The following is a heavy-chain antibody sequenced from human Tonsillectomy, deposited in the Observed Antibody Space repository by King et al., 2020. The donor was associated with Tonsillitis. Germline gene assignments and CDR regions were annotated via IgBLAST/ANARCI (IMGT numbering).Heavy chain of an antibody. V-gene: IGHV1-2*02. CDR1: GYTFTGYY. Sequence: QLVQSGAEVKKPGASVKVSCKASGYTFTGYYMHWVRQAPGQGREWMGWINPNSGGTNYPQKFQGRVTMTRDTSISTAYMELSRQSSDDTAVYYCARVYYDSSGDYPDRDAFDLWGQGTMVTVSS. CDR3: ARVYYDSSGDYPDRDAFDL. J-gene: IGHJ3*01. D-gene: IGHD3-22*01. CDR2: INPNSGGT.